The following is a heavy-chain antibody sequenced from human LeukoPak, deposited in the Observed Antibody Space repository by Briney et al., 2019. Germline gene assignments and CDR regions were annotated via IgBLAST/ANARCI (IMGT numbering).Heavy chain of an antibody. V-gene: IGHV3-23*01. D-gene: IGHD6-25*01. CDR3: AKRQRDRGYRYYYYMDV. CDR2: ISGSGGST. CDR1: GFTFSSYA. Sequence: GGSLRLSCAASGFTFSSYAMSWVRQAPGKGLEWVSAISGSGGSTYYADSVKGRFTISRDNSKNTLYLQMNSLRAEDTAVYYCAKRQRDRGYRYYYYMDVWGKGTTVTVSS. J-gene: IGHJ6*03.